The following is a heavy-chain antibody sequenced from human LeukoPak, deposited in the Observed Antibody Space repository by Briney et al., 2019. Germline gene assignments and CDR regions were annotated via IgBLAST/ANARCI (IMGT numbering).Heavy chain of an antibody. D-gene: IGHD3-22*01. CDR3: ARVERNYYDSSGYYPSFDY. V-gene: IGHV1-69*06. J-gene: IGHJ4*02. CDR2: IIPIFGTA. Sequence: SVKVSCKASGGTFSSYAISWVRQAPGQGLEWMGGIIPIFGTANYAQKFQGRVTITADKSTSTAYMELSSLRSEDTAVYYCARVERNYYDSSGYYPSFDYWGQGTLVTVSS. CDR1: GGTFSSYA.